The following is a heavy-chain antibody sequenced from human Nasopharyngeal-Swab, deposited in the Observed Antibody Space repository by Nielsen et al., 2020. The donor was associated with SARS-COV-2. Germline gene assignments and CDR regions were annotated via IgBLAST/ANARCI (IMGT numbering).Heavy chain of an antibody. CDR3: ARRGVGATGPFDY. CDR2: TYYRSKWYD. CDR1: GASVSSNIAT. D-gene: IGHD1-26*01. Sequence: SETLSLTCAISGASVSSNIATWNWIRQSPSRGLEWLGRTYYRSKWYDDFAGSVKSRIRINPDTSKNQFSLQLNSVTPEDTAVYYCARRGVGATGPFDYWGQGTPVIVSS. J-gene: IGHJ4*02. V-gene: IGHV6-1*01.